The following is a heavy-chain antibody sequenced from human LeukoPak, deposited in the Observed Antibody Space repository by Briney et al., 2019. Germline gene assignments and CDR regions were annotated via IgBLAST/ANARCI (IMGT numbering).Heavy chain of an antibody. D-gene: IGHD6-19*01. J-gene: IGHJ5*02. CDR2: ISWNSGSI. CDR3: AKDPPHGSSGWYH. Sequence: GRSLRLSCAASGFTFDDYAMHWVRQAPGKGLEWVPGISWNSGSIGYADSVKGRFTISRDNAKNSLYLQVNSLRAEDTAVYYCAKDPPHGSSGWYHWGQGTLVTVSS. CDR1: GFTFDDYA. V-gene: IGHV3-9*01.